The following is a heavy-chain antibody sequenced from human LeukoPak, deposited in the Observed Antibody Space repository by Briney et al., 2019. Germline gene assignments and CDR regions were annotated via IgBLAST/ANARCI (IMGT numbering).Heavy chain of an antibody. J-gene: IGHJ4*02. D-gene: IGHD2-15*01. CDR2: FSGSGGST. CDR3: ARSGLNRFDY. V-gene: IGHV3-23*01. CDR1: GFTFSSFA. Sequence: GGSLRLSCATSGFTFSSFAMSWVRQAPGKGLEWVSTFSGSGGSTYYADSVKGRFSISRDNSKNTLYLQMNSLRAEDTAAYYCARSGLNRFDYWGQGTLVTVSS.